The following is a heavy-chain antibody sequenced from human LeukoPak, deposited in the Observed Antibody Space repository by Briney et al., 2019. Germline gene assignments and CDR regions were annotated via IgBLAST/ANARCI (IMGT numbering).Heavy chain of an antibody. J-gene: IGHJ4*02. CDR3: AKDGGNYYIDY. V-gene: IGHV3-49*04. Sequence: GGSLRLSCTASGFTFSDYAMTWVRQAPGKGLEWVGFIRNKANGGTADYAASVKGRFTISRDDSKTIAYLQMNSLKTEDTAVYFCAKDGGNYYIDYWGQGTLVTVSS. CDR1: GFTFSDYA. CDR2: IRNKANGGTA. D-gene: IGHD4-23*01.